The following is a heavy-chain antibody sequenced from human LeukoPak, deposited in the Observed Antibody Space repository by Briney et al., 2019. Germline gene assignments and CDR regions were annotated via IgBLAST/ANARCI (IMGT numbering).Heavy chain of an antibody. Sequence: SETLSLTCTVSGGSISSSSYYWGWIRQPPGKGLEWIGSIYYSGSTYYNPSLKSRVTISVDTSKNQFSLKLSSVTAADTAVYFCARVWGSYVFDYWGQGTLVTVSS. V-gene: IGHV4-39*07. CDR3: ARVWGSYVFDY. CDR1: GGSISSSSYY. J-gene: IGHJ4*02. D-gene: IGHD1-26*01. CDR2: IYYSGST.